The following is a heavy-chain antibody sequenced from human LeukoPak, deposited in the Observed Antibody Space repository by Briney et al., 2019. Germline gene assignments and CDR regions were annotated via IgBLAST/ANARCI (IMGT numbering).Heavy chain of an antibody. CDR1: GGSISSYY. Sequence: PSETLSLTCTVSGGSISSYYWSWIRQPPGKGLEWIGYIYYSGSTNYNPSLKSRVTISVDTSKNQFSLKLSSVTAADTAVYYCARSLGGEDNYYYMDVWGKGTTVTVSS. D-gene: IGHD2-15*01. J-gene: IGHJ6*03. CDR3: ARSLGGEDNYYYMDV. CDR2: IYYSGST. V-gene: IGHV4-59*01.